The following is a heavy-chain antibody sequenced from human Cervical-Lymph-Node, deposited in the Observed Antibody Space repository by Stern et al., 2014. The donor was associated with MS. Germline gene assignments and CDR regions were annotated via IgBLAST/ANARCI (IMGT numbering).Heavy chain of an antibody. D-gene: IGHD3-16*01. CDR2: IDESGST. J-gene: IGHJ6*02. V-gene: IGHV4-4*02. CDR1: GDSLRGDKW. Sequence: QVQLQESGPRLVKPSGTLSLTCAVSGDSLRGDKWWSWVRQSPGKGLEWIGEIDESGSTNYNPFLKSRVTNSGDKSKIPFYLNLSSVTAADTAVYYCARDPPGGLGMDVWGQGTTVTVSS. CDR3: ARDPPGGLGMDV.